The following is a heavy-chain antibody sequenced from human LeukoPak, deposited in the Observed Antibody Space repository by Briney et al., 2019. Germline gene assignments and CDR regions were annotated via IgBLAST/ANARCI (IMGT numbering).Heavy chain of an antibody. V-gene: IGHV1-8*02. CDR2: MNPNSGNT. J-gene: IGHJ4*02. D-gene: IGHD1-26*01. CDR1: GYTFTTYD. CDR3: ARDRGIYSGSYLFDY. Sequence: ASVKVSCKASGYTFTTYDINWVRQATGQGLEWMGWMNPNSGNTGYAQKFQGRVTMTRNTSISTAYMELSSLSSEDTAVYYCARDRGIYSGSYLFDYWGQGTLVTVSS.